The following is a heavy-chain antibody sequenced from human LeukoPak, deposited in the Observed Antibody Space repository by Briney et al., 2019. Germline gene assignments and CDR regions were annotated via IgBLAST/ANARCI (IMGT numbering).Heavy chain of an antibody. CDR2: IYYTGNT. CDR3: ARQTGSGLFTLP. D-gene: IGHD3/OR15-3a*01. J-gene: IGHJ4*02. Sequence: SGTLSLTCTVSGGSISSYYWSRIRQPPGKGLEWIGSIYYTGNTYYNASLKSRVTISIDTSKNQISLRLTSVTATDTAMYYCARQTGSGLFTLPGGQGTLVTVSS. V-gene: IGHV4-59*04. CDR1: GGSISSYY.